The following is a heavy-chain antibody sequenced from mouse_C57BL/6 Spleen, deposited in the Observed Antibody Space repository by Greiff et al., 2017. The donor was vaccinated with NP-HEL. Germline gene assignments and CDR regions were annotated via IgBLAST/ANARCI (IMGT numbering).Heavy chain of an antibody. D-gene: IGHD2-4*01. Sequence: VQLQQSGAELVRPGTSVKVSCKASGYAFTNYLIEWVKQRPGQGLEWIGVINPGSGGTNYNEKFKGKATLTADKSSSTAYMQLSSLTSEDSAVYFCARGNDYDHFDYWGQGTTLTVSS. CDR1: GYAFTNYL. V-gene: IGHV1-54*01. CDR2: INPGSGGT. CDR3: ARGNDYDHFDY. J-gene: IGHJ2*01.